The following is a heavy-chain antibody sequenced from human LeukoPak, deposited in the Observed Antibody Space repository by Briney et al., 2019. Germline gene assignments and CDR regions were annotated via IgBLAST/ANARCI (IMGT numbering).Heavy chain of an antibody. D-gene: IGHD3-22*01. J-gene: IGHJ4*02. CDR1: GFTFSSYW. CDR2: INHSGST. Sequence: GSLRLSCAASGFTFSSYWMSWVRQPPGKGLEWIGEINHSGSTNYNPSLKSRVTISVDTSKKQFSLKLSSVTAADTAVYYCVTYYFDSSGPKKNYWGQGTLVTVSS. CDR3: VTYYFDSSGPKKNY. V-gene: IGHV4-34*08.